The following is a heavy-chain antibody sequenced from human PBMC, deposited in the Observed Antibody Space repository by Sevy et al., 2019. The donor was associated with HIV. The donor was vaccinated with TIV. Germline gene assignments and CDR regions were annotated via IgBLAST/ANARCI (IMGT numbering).Heavy chain of an antibody. J-gene: IGHJ4*02. D-gene: IGHD2-21*01. CDR1: GLIFSDYY. Sequence: GGSLRLSCAASGLIFSDYYMGWVRQAPGKGLEWVADISSGNTYTNYADSVKGRFTISRDNAKKSLYLQMNTLRAEDTAIYYCARLRVIASAPYYFDYWGQGAVVTVSS. CDR2: ISSGNTYT. V-gene: IGHV3-11*06. CDR3: ARLRVIASAPYYFDY.